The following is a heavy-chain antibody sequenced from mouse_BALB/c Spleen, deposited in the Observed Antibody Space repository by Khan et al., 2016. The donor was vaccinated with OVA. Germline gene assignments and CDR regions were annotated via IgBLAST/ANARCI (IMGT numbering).Heavy chain of an antibody. D-gene: IGHD2-2*01. CDR2: ILPGSGIT. CDR3: TRGGYGGFAY. CDR1: GYTFSSYL. Sequence: QVQLKESGAELMKPGASVKMSCKATGYTFSSYLIEWIKQRPGHGLEWIGEILPGSGITNYNEKFKGKVTFTADTSSNTAYMQLSSLTSEDSAVYYGTRGGYGGFAYWGQGTLVTVSA. J-gene: IGHJ3*01. V-gene: IGHV1-9*01.